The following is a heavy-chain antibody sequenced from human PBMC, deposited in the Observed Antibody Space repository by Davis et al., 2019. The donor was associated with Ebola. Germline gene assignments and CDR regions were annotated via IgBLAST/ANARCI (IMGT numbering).Heavy chain of an antibody. Sequence: GESLKISCAASGFTFTAYTMHWVRQAPGKGLEWVALISFDGRNKYYADSVTGRFTISRDYSKNTLYLQMNSLRPDDTAVYYCARGRPTVATDYWGQGTLVTVSS. D-gene: IGHD5-12*01. CDR1: GFTFTAYT. CDR3: ARGRPTVATDY. J-gene: IGHJ4*02. CDR2: ISFDGRNK. V-gene: IGHV3-30*04.